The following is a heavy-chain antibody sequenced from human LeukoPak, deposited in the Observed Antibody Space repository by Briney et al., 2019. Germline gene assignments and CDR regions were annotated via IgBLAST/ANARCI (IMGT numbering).Heavy chain of an antibody. CDR3: ARVVGATLDEGWLATLDEGWLDY. CDR1: GFTFTSYS. Sequence: PGGSLRLSCTPFGFTFTSYSMNWVRQAPGKGLEWVSSISSRSTYIYYADSVKGRFTISRDNAKNSLYLQMNSLRAEDTAVYYCARVVGATLDEGWLATLDEGWLDYWGQGTLVTVSS. J-gene: IGHJ4*02. CDR2: ISSRSTYI. V-gene: IGHV3-21*01. D-gene: IGHD1-26*01.